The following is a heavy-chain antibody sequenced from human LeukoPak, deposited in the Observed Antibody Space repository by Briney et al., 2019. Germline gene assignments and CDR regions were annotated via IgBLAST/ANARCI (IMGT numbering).Heavy chain of an antibody. D-gene: IGHD6-19*01. V-gene: IGHV3-74*01. Sequence: GGSLRLSCAASGLTFSSYWMHWVRQAPGKGLVGVSRINSDGSSTSYADSVKGRFTNSRDNAKNTLYLQMNSLRAEDTAVYYCARWYSSGWYYFDYWGQGTLVTVSS. J-gene: IGHJ4*02. CDR2: INSDGSST. CDR1: GLTFSSYW. CDR3: ARWYSSGWYYFDY.